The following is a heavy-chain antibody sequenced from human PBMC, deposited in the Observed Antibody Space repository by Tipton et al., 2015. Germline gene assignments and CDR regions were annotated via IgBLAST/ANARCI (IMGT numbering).Heavy chain of an antibody. D-gene: IGHD2-2*01. CDR1: GGSISSSSYY. CDR2: ISYSGST. J-gene: IGHJ6*02. V-gene: IGHV4-39*01. Sequence: TLSLTCIVSGGSISSSSYYWGWIRQPPGKGLEWIASISYSGSTFYNPSLKSRPTISVDTSKNQFSLKLTSVTASDTAVYYCVSSYQYYSYYYGKDVWGQGTTVTVSS. CDR3: VSSYQYYSYYYGKDV.